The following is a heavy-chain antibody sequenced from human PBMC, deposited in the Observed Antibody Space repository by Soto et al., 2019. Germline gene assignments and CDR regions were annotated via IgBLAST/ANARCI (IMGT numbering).Heavy chain of an antibody. D-gene: IGHD3-3*01. V-gene: IGHV4-31*03. CDR3: ARDFGVRGSENWFDP. J-gene: IGHJ5*02. CDR1: GGSISSGGYY. Sequence: SETLSLTCTVSGGSISSGGYYWSWIRQHPGKGLEWIGYIYYSGSTYYNPSLKSRVTISVDTSKNQFSLKLSSVTAADTAVYYCARDFGVRGSENWFDPWGQGTLVTVSS. CDR2: IYYSGST.